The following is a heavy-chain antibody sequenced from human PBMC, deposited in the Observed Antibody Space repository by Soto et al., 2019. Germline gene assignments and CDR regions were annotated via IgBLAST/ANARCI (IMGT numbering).Heavy chain of an antibody. D-gene: IGHD1-26*01. V-gene: IGHV3-23*01. CDR2: TSGGGGAT. J-gene: IGHJ4*02. CDR3: AKSNIGSFLSNHFDY. Sequence: GGSLRLSCAASGFTFSNYAMSWVRQVAGKGPEWVAVTSGGGGATYYADSVKGRFTISRDNSKNTLFLQMNSPRADDTAVYFCAKSNIGSFLSNHFDYWGLGPLVTVSS. CDR1: GFTFSNYA.